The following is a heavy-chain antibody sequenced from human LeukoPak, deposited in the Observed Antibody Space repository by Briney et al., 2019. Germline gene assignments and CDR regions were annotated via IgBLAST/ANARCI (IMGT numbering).Heavy chain of an antibody. CDR1: GFTFTSSA. Sequence: SVKVSCKASGFTFTSSAMQWVRQTRGQRLEWIRWIVVGSGNTNYAQKFQERVTITRDMSTSTAYMELSSLRSEDTAVYYCAAGRDCSGGSCYPAGLDWGQGTLVTVSS. V-gene: IGHV1-58*02. J-gene: IGHJ4*02. CDR3: AAGRDCSGGSCYPAGLD. CDR2: IVVGSGNT. D-gene: IGHD2-15*01.